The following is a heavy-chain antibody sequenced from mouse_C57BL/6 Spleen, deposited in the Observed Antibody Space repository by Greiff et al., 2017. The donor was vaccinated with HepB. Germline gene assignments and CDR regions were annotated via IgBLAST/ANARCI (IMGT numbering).Heavy chain of an antibody. Sequence: EVQLQESGPGLVKPSQSLSLTCSVTGYSITSGYYWNWIRQFPGNKLEWMGYISYDGSNNYNPSLKNRISITRDTSKNQFFLKLNSVTTEDTATYYCAIITTVVARFDYWGQGTTLTVSS. J-gene: IGHJ2*01. CDR2: ISYDGSN. CDR1: GYSITSGYY. CDR3: AIITTVVARFDY. D-gene: IGHD1-1*01. V-gene: IGHV3-6*01.